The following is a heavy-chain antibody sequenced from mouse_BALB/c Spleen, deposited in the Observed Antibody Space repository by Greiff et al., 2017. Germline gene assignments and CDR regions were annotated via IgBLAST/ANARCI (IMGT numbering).Heavy chain of an antibody. Sequence: EVQRVESGGGLVQPGGSRKLSCAASGFTFSSFGMHWVRQAPEKGLEWVAYISSGSSTIYYADTVKGRFTISRDNPKNTLFLQMTSLRSEDTAMYYCARGAIYYDYDVFDYWGQGTTLTVSS. CDR2: ISSGSSTI. CDR1: GFTFSSFG. V-gene: IGHV5-17*02. J-gene: IGHJ2*01. D-gene: IGHD2-4*01. CDR3: ARGAIYYDYDVFDY.